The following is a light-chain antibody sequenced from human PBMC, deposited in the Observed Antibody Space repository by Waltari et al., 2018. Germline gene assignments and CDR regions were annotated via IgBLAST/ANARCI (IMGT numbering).Light chain of an antibody. CDR3: NSYKTGSSYV. Sequence: QSALTQPPSVSGSPGQSVTISCTGTSSDVGGYNRVSWYQQPPGTAPKLMIYEVSNRPSGVPDRFSGSKSGNTASLTISGLQAEDEADYYCNSYKTGSSYVFGTGTKGTVL. J-gene: IGLJ1*01. CDR2: EVS. V-gene: IGLV2-18*02. CDR1: SSDVGGYNR.